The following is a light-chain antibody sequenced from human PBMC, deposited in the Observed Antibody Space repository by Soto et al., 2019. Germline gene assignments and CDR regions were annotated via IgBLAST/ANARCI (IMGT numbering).Light chain of an antibody. V-gene: IGLV1-40*01. CDR1: SSNIGAGYE. CDR3: QSYDTRLSGAV. CDR2: SNT. Sequence: QSVLTQPPSVSGAPGQRVTISCTWSSSNIGAGYEVHWYQQLPGTAPKLLIHSNTNRPSGVPDRFSGSKSGTSASLAITGLQDEDEADYYCQSYDTRLSGAVFGGGTQLTVL. J-gene: IGLJ7*01.